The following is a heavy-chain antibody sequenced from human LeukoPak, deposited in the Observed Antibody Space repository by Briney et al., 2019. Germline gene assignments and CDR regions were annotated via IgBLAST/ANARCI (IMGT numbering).Heavy chain of an antibody. V-gene: IGHV3-30-3*01. Sequence: PGGSLRLSCAASGFTFSSYAMHWVRQAPGKGLEWVAVISYDGSNKYYADSVKGQFTISRDNSKNTLYLQMNSLRAEDTAVYYCARTMLRYFDWLAPFDPWGQGTLVTVSS. J-gene: IGHJ5*02. D-gene: IGHD3-9*01. CDR3: ARTMLRYFDWLAPFDP. CDR1: GFTFSSYA. CDR2: ISYDGSNK.